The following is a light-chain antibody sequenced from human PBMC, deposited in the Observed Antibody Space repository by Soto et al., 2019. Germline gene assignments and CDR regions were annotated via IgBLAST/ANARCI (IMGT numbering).Light chain of an antibody. CDR2: DVS. J-gene: IGKJ1*01. CDR1: QNISTS. V-gene: IGKV1-5*01. Sequence: DIQLTQSPSTLSASVGDSVTITCRASQNISTSLAWYQHKPGKAPKLLMFDVSNLESGVPSRFSGSGSGSEFTLTSLSLHSDDFATYYCQQYDYSRTFGQGTKMDIK. CDR3: QQYDYSRT.